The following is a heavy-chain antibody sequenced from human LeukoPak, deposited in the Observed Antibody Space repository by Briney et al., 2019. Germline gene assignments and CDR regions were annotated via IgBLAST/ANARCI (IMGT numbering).Heavy chain of an antibody. V-gene: IGHV3-21*01. CDR1: GFTFSSYS. CDR2: ISSSSSYI. D-gene: IGHD2-2*01. CDR3: ARGVVPAATVRNWFDP. J-gene: IGHJ5*02. Sequence: GGSLRLSCAASGFTFSSYSMNWVRQAPGKGLEWDSSISSSSSYIYYADSVKGRFTISRDNAKNSLYLQMNSLRAEDTAVYYCARGVVPAATVRNWFDPWGQGTLVTVSS.